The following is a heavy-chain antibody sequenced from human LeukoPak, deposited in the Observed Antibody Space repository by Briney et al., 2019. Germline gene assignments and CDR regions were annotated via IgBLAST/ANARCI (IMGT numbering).Heavy chain of an antibody. D-gene: IGHD2-2*01. V-gene: IGHV1-2*02. CDR1: GGTFSSYA. CDR2: INPNSGGT. Sequence: ASVKVSCKASGGTFSSYAISWVRQAPGQGLEWMGWINPNSGGTNYAQKFQGRVTKTRDTSISTAYMELSRLRSDDTAVYYCASDAVVPAGFNWFDPWGQGTLVTVSS. J-gene: IGHJ5*02. CDR3: ASDAVVPAGFNWFDP.